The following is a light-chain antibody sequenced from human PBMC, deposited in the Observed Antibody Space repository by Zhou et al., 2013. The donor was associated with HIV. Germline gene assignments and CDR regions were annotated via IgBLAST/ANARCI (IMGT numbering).Light chain of an antibody. V-gene: IGKV3-20*01. Sequence: EIVMTQSPATLSVSPGERATLSCRASQSVSSNYLAWYQQKPGQAPRLLIYGASSRATGIPDRFSGSGSGTDFTLTISRLEPEDFAVYFCQQYDTSPLYTFGQGTKLEIK. CDR1: QSVSSNY. CDR3: QQYDTSPLYT. J-gene: IGKJ2*01. CDR2: GAS.